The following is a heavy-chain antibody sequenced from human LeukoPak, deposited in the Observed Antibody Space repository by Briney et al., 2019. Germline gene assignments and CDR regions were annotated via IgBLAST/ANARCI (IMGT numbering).Heavy chain of an antibody. D-gene: IGHD2-21*01. CDR2: IIPIFGTA. Sequence: SVKVSCKASGGTFSSYAISWVRQAPGQGVEWMGGIIPIFGTANYAQKFQGRVTITADKSTSTAYMELSSLRSEDTAVYYCASPPGAYGGYFDYWGQGTLVTVSS. CDR3: ASPPGAYGGYFDY. CDR1: GGTFSSYA. V-gene: IGHV1-69*06. J-gene: IGHJ4*02.